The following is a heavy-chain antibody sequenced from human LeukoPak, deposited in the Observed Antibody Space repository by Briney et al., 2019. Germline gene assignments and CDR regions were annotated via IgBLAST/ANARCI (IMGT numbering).Heavy chain of an antibody. Sequence: GGSLRLSCAASGFTVSSNYMTWVRQAPGKGLEWVSVIYGGGSTYYADSVKGRFTISRDNSKNMVYLQMNSLRAGDTAVYYCAKRDSNSWYVSTYFDYWGQGTLVTVSS. J-gene: IGHJ4*02. CDR3: AKRDSNSWYVSTYFDY. CDR1: GFTVSSNY. CDR2: IYGGGST. D-gene: IGHD6-13*01. V-gene: IGHV3-53*01.